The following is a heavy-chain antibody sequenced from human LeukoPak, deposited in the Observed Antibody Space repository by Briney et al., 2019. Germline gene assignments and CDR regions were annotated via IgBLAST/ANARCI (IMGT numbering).Heavy chain of an antibody. J-gene: IGHJ4*02. Sequence: GGSLRLSCAASGFTVSNNYMSWVRQGPGKGLEWVSLIYTDGRTFYADSVKGRFTISRDNSKNTVDLQMNSLRAEDTAVYYCATCWGFAGDYWGQETPVTVSS. CDR2: IYTDGRT. CDR3: ATCWGFAGDY. CDR1: GFTVSNNY. D-gene: IGHD7-27*01. V-gene: IGHV3-53*01.